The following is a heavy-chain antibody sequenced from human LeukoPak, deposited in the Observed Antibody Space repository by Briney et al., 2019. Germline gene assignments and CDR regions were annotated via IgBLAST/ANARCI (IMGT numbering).Heavy chain of an antibody. D-gene: IGHD2-21*02. CDR1: GGSFSGYY. J-gene: IGHJ6*03. Sequence: PSETLSLTCAVYGGSFSGYYWSWIRQPPGKGLEWIGEIDHSGSTNYNPSLKGRVTISVDTSKNQFSLKLSSVTAADTAVYYCARLTARDYYYMDVWGKGTTVTVSS. V-gene: IGHV4-34*01. CDR2: IDHSGST. CDR3: ARLTARDYYYMDV.